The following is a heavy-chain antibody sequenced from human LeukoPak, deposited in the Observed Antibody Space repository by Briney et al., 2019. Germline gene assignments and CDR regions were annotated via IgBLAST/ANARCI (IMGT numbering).Heavy chain of an antibody. CDR3: ARDSAYSSSWYAPSYYYYYYYMDV. Sequence: GGSLRLSCAAPGFTFSSYSMNWVRQAPGKGLEWVSSISSSSSYIYYADSVKGRFTISRDNAKNSLYLQMNSLRAEDTAVYYCARDSAYSSSWYAPSYYYYYYYMDVWGKGTTVTVSS. CDR1: GFTFSSYS. J-gene: IGHJ6*03. CDR2: ISSSSSYI. D-gene: IGHD6-13*01. V-gene: IGHV3-21*01.